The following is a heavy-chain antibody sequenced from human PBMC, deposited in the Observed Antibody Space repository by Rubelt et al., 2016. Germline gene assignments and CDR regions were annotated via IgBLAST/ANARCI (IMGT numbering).Heavy chain of an antibody. D-gene: IGHD3-22*01. CDR3: ARGKEGLGVTMMDY. CDR2: VNHSGST. CDR1: GGSFSGYY. V-gene: IGHV4-34*01. Sequence: QVQLQQWGAGLLKPSETLSLTCAVYGGSFSGYYWSWLRQPPGKGLEWIGEVNHSGSTNYNPSLKSRVTIAVDTSKNQFSLKMSSVTAADTAVYYCARGKEGLGVTMMDYWGQGTLVTVSS. J-gene: IGHJ4*02.